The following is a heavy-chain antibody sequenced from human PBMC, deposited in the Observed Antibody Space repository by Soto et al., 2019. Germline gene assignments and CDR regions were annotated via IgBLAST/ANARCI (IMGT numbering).Heavy chain of an antibody. V-gene: IGHV3-23*01. CDR2: ISGSGGST. J-gene: IGHJ6*02. CDR1: GFTFSSYA. Sequence: GGSLRLSCAASGFTFSSYAISWVRQAPGKGLEWVSAISGSGGSTYYADSVKGRFTISRDNSKNTLYLQMNSLRAEDTAVYYCAIRTSYYYGMDVWGQGTTVTVSS. CDR3: AIRTSYYYGMDV.